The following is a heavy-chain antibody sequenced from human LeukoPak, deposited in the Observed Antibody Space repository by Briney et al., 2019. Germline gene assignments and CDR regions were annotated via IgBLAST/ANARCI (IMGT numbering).Heavy chain of an antibody. CDR3: ARDRGSTSYYMDV. CDR2: INPNSGGT. Sequence: ASVKVSCKASGYTFTGYYMHWVRQAPGQGLEWMGWINPNSGGTNYAQKFQGRVTMTRDTSISTAYMELSRLRSDDTAVYYCARDRGSTSYYMDVWGKGTTVTVSS. V-gene: IGHV1-2*02. D-gene: IGHD2-2*01. CDR1: GYTFTGYY. J-gene: IGHJ6*03.